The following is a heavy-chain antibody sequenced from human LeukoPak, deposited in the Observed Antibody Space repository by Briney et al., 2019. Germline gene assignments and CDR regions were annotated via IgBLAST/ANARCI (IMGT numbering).Heavy chain of an antibody. CDR2: IYYSGST. J-gene: IGHJ4*02. V-gene: IGHV4-61*01. Sequence: SETLSLTCTVSGGSVSSGSYYWSWIRQPPGKGLEWIGYIYYSGSTNYNPSLKSRVTISVDTSKNQFSLKLSSVTAADTAVYYCARGQLVIAARPGAIRYWGQGTLVTVSS. CDR3: ARGQLVIAARPGAIRY. CDR1: GGSVSSGSYY. D-gene: IGHD6-6*01.